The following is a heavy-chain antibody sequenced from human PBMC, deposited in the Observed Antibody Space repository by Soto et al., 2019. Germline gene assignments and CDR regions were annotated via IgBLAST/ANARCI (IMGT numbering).Heavy chain of an antibody. V-gene: IGHV3-23*01. J-gene: IGHJ3*02. Sequence: EVQLLESGGGLVQPGGSLRLSCAASGFTFSSYAMSWVRQAPGKGLEWVSAISGSGGSTYYAHSVKGRFTISRDNSKNTLYLQTNSLRAEDTAVYYCAKDRITIFGVVTNDAFDIWGQGTMVTVSS. D-gene: IGHD3-3*01. CDR2: ISGSGGST. CDR1: GFTFSSYA. CDR3: AKDRITIFGVVTNDAFDI.